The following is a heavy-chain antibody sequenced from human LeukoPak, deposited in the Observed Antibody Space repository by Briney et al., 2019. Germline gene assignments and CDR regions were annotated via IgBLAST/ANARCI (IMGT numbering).Heavy chain of an antibody. CDR1: GGSISSGGYS. Sequence: SQTLSLTCAVSGGSISSGGYSWSWIRQPPGKGLEWIGYIYHSGSTHYNPSLKSRVTISVDRSKNQFSLKLSSVTAADTAVYYCARGAVYSSSPYFDYWGQGTLVTVSS. CDR2: IYHSGST. D-gene: IGHD6-13*01. J-gene: IGHJ4*02. CDR3: ARGAVYSSSPYFDY. V-gene: IGHV4-30-2*01.